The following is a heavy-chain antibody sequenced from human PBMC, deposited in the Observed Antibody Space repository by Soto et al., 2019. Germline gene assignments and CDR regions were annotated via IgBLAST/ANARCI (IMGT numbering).Heavy chain of an antibody. D-gene: IGHD3-10*01. J-gene: IGHJ6*03. Sequence: GGSLRLSCAASGFTFSSYGMHWVRQAPGKGLEWVAVIWYDGSNKYYADSVKGRFTISRDNSKNTLYLQMNSLRAEDTAVYYCARDPTYYYGSGSYTYYYYYYMDVWGKGTTVTVSS. CDR1: GFTFSSYG. V-gene: IGHV3-33*01. CDR3: ARDPTYYYGSGSYTYYYYYYMDV. CDR2: IWYDGSNK.